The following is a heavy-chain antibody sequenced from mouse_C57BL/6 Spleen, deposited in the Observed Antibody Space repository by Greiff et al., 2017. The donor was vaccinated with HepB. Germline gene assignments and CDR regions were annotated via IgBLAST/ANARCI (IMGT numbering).Heavy chain of an antibody. CDR2: ISSGGSYT. Sequence: EVNVVESGGDLVKPGGSLKLSCAASGFTFSSYGMSWVRQTPDKRLEWVATISSGGSYTYYPDSVKGRFTISRDNAKNTLYLQMSSLKSEDTAMYYCARHREGDYAMDYWGQGTSVTVSS. V-gene: IGHV5-6*01. CDR3: ARHREGDYAMDY. CDR1: GFTFSSYG. J-gene: IGHJ4*01.